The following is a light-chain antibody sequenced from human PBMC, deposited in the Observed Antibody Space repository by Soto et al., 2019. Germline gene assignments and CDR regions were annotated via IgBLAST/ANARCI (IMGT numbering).Light chain of an antibody. CDR3: TSYTISSTLV. V-gene: IGLV2-14*03. CDR2: DVT. CDR1: SGDIGRYDY. J-gene: IGLJ3*02. Sequence: QSVLTQPASVSGSPGQSITLSCTGTSGDIGRYDYVSWYQQHPGKAPKLMIFDVTNRPSGVSNRFSASKSGNTASLTISGLQAEDEADYYCTSYTISSTLVFGGGTKLTVL.